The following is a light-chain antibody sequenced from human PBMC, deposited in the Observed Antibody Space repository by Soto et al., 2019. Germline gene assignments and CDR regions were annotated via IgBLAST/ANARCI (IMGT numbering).Light chain of an antibody. J-gene: IGLJ1*01. CDR2: EVT. CDR1: SSDIGGYNY. CDR3: SSYTSMSTLYV. Sequence: QSALTQPASVSGSPGQSITVSCTGTSSDIGGYNYVSWYQQHPGKAPKLMVYEVTNRPSGVSDRFSGSKSGNTASLTISGLKADDEGYYYCSSYTSMSTLYVFGTGTKVTVL. V-gene: IGLV2-14*01.